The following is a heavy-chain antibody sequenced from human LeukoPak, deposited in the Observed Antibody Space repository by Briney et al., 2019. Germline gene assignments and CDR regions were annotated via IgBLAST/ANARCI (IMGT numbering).Heavy chain of an antibody. CDR2: IYYSGST. V-gene: IGHV4-39*07. D-gene: IGHD2-15*01. CDR1: GGSISSSSYY. CDR3: ARDHHSGGSDWFDP. Sequence: SETLSLTCTVSGGSISSSSYYWGWIRQPPGKGLEWIGSIYYSGSTYYNPPLKSRVTISVDTSKNQFSLKLSSVTAADTAVYYCARDHHSGGSDWFDPWGQGTLVTVSS. J-gene: IGHJ5*02.